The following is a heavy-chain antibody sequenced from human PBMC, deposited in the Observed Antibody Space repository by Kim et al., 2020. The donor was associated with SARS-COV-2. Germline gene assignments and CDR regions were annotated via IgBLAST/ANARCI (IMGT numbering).Heavy chain of an antibody. CDR2: IYNEGREK. CDR3: GTFDI. V-gene: IGHV3-33*01. Sequence: IYNEGREKYSSDFVKGRFNISRDNSKNTLYLQMNSLRVEDTAVYYCGTFDIWGQGTMVTVSS. J-gene: IGHJ3*02.